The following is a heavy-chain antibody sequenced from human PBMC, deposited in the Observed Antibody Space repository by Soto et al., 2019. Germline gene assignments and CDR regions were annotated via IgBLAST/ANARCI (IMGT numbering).Heavy chain of an antibody. CDR3: AKDPAACSSTSCYTFDY. CDR2: ISYDGSNK. V-gene: IGHV3-30*18. Sequence: QVQLVESGGGVVQPGRSLRLSCAASGFTFSSYGMHWVRQAPGTGLEWVAVISYDGSNKYYADSVKGRFTISRDNSKNTLYLQMNSLRAEDTAVYYCAKDPAACSSTSCYTFDYWGQGTLVTVSS. D-gene: IGHD2-2*02. CDR1: GFTFSSYG. J-gene: IGHJ4*02.